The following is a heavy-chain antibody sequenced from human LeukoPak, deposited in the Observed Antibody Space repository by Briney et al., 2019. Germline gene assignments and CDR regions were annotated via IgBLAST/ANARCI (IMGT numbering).Heavy chain of an antibody. Sequence: GGSLRLSCAASGFTFSSYGMHWVRQAPGKGLEWVAVISYDGSNKYYADSVKGRFTISRDNSKNTLYLQMNSLRAEDTAVYYCAKDKWGIHSYGSGWYFDLWGRGTLVTVSS. CDR3: AKDKWGIHSYGSGWYFDL. CDR2: ISYDGSNK. J-gene: IGHJ2*01. CDR1: GFTFSSYG. D-gene: IGHD5-18*01. V-gene: IGHV3-30*18.